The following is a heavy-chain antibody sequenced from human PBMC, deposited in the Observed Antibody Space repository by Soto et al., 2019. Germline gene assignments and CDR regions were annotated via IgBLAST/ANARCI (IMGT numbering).Heavy chain of an antibody. CDR2: ISGSGGST. CDR1: GFTFRTFA. Sequence: GGSLRLSCAASGFTFRTFALSWVRQAPGKGLEWVSGISGSGGSTYYAGSVKGRFTISRDNSKNTLYLQMNNLRAGDTAVYYCAKSSTVTTDFDYWGQGTLVTVSS. CDR3: AKSSTVTTDFDY. V-gene: IGHV3-23*01. J-gene: IGHJ4*02. D-gene: IGHD4-17*01.